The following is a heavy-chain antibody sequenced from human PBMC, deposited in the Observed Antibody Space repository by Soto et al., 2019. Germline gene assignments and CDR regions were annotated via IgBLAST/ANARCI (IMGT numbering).Heavy chain of an antibody. J-gene: IGHJ5*02. CDR2: IIPIFGTA. V-gene: IGHV1-69*13. CDR1: GGTFSSYA. Sequence: GASVKVSCKASGGTFSSYAISWVRQTPGQGLEWMGGIIPIFGTANYAQKFQGRVTITADESTSTAYMELSSLRSEDTAVYYCARGAYYYDSSGPFFDPWGQGTLVTVSS. D-gene: IGHD3-22*01. CDR3: ARGAYYYDSSGPFFDP.